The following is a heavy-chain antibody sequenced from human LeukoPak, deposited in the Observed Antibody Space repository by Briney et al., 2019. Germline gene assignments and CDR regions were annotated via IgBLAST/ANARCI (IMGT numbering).Heavy chain of an antibody. Sequence: SETLSLTCTVSGGSISSYYWSWIRQPPGKGLEWIGYIYYSGSTNYNPSLKSRVTISVDTSKNQFSLKLSSVTAADMAVYYCARDDTSAGHMDVWGQGTTVTVSS. V-gene: IGHV4-59*01. J-gene: IGHJ6*02. CDR2: IYYSGST. CDR3: ARDDTSAGHMDV. CDR1: GGSISSYY. D-gene: IGHD2-2*02.